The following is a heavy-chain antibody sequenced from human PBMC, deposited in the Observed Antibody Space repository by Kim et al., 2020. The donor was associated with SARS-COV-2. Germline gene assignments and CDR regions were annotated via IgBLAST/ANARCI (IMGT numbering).Heavy chain of an antibody. V-gene: IGHV3-64*01. CDR3: AREVSGDFWSGYYNDY. CDR1: GFTFSSYA. J-gene: IGHJ4*02. CDR2: ISSNGGST. Sequence: GGSLRLSCAASGFTFSSYAMHWVRQAPGKGLEYVSAISSNGGSTYYANSVKGRFTISRDNSKNTLYLQMGSLRAEDMAVYYCAREVSGDFWSGYYNDYWGQGTLVTGSS. D-gene: IGHD3-3*01.